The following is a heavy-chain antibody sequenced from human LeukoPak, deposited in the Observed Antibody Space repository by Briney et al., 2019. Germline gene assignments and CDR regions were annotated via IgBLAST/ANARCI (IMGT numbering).Heavy chain of an antibody. CDR3: AKDAQRGFDYSNSLDK. D-gene: IGHD4-11*01. J-gene: IGHJ4*02. CDR2: IWPDGTNS. V-gene: IGHV3-33*06. Sequence: PGGSLRLSCATSGFTFTHYGMHWARQPPGKGLEWVAVIWPDGTNSYYGDPVKGRFTISRDNFQRTVYLQMNSLRAEDTAVYYCAKDAQRGFDYSNSLDKWGQGTLVTVSS. CDR1: GFTFTHYG.